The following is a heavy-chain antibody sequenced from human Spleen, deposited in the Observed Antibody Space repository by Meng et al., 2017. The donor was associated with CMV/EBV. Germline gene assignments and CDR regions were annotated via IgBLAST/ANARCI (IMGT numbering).Heavy chain of an antibody. Sequence: LTCTVYGGSISGYYWSWIRQPPGKGLEWIGEINHSGSTNYNPSLKSRVTISVDTSKNQFSLKLSSVTAADTAVYYCARGRGSLPTLDYWGQGTLVTVSS. CDR3: ARGRGSLPTLDY. J-gene: IGHJ4*02. V-gene: IGHV4-34*01. CDR2: INHSGST. D-gene: IGHD1-26*01. CDR1: GGSISGYY.